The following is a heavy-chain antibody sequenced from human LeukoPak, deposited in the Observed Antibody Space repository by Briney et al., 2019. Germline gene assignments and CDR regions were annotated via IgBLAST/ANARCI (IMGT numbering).Heavy chain of an antibody. J-gene: IGHJ4*02. CDR2: INPSGGST. V-gene: IGHV1-46*03. CDR3: ARETAVAGGFDY. CDR1: GYTFTGYY. Sequence: ASVKLSCKASGYTFTGYYMYWVRQAHGQGLEWMGIINPSGGSTSYAQKFQGRVTMTRDTSTSTVYMELSSLRSEDTAVYYCARETAVAGGFDYWGQGTLVTVS. D-gene: IGHD6-19*01.